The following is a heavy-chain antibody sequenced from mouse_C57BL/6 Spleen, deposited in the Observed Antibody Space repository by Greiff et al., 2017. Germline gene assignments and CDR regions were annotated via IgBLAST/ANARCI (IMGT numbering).Heavy chain of an antibody. CDR2: INPNNGGT. J-gene: IGHJ1*03. Sequence: EVQLQQSGPELVKPGASVKISCKASGYTFTDYYMNWVKQSHGKSLEWIGDINPNNGGTSYNQKFKGKATLTVDKSSSTAYMELRSLTSEDSAVYYCAREGWDGKGYFDVWGTGTTVTVSS. CDR1: GYTFTDYY. D-gene: IGHD2-1*01. CDR3: AREGWDGKGYFDV. V-gene: IGHV1-26*01.